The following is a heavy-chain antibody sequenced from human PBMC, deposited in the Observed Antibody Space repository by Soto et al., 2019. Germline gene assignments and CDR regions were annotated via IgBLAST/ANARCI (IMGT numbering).Heavy chain of an antibody. CDR2: ISGSGTNT. D-gene: IGHD5-12*01. J-gene: IGHJ4*02. CDR1: GFTFSSYV. CDR3: AKDNSPYSGYNSFDY. V-gene: IGHV3-23*01. Sequence: EVRLLESGGGLIQPGGSLRLSCAASGFTFSSYVMCWVRQAPGTGLEWVSGISGSGTNTYYADSVKGRFTISRDNSKNTLYLQMTSLRAEDTAEYYCAKDNSPYSGYNSFDYWGEGTLVTVSS.